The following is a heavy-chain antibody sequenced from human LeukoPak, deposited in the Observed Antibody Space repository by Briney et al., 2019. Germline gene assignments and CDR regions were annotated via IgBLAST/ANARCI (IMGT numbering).Heavy chain of an antibody. CDR2: TNSDGSST. V-gene: IGHV3-74*01. Sequence: GGSLRLSCAASGFTFSIYWMHWVRQAPGKGLVWVSRTNSDGSSTSYADSVKGRFTISRDNAKNTLYLQMNSLRAEDTAVCYCARDEDWSGYYGSFDIWGQGTMVTVSS. D-gene: IGHD3-3*01. J-gene: IGHJ3*02. CDR3: ARDEDWSGYYGSFDI. CDR1: GFTFSIYW.